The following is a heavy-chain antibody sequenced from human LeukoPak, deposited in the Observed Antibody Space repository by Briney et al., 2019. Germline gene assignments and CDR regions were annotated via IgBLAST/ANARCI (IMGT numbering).Heavy chain of an antibody. CDR1: TDSTNTYY. J-gene: IGHJ4*02. CDR3: VRLRWELLAPDFDH. D-gene: IGHD2-15*01. Sequence: PSETLSLTCSVSTDSTNTYYWSWIRQSPGKGLEWIGHIYHSGSTDYNPSFKSRVTISIDMSKKEFSLKLTSVTVADTAMYYCVRLRWELLAPDFDHWGQGAFVTVSS. CDR2: IYHSGST. V-gene: IGHV4-59*01.